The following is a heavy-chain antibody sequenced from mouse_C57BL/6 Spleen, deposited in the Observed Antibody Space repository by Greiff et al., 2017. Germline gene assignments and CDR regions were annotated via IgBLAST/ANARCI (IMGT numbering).Heavy chain of an antibody. J-gene: IGHJ2*01. V-gene: IGHV5-9*01. CDR2: ISGGGGNT. CDR1: GFTFRSYT. Sequence: DVMLVESGGGLVQPGGSLKLSCAASGFTFRSYTMSWVRQTPETRLEWVATISGGGGNTYYPDSVKGRFTISRDNAKNTRYLQMSSLRSEDTALYYCARLLSYYGNPYYFDYWGQGTTLTGSA. CDR3: ARLLSYYGNPYYFDY. D-gene: IGHD2-1*01.